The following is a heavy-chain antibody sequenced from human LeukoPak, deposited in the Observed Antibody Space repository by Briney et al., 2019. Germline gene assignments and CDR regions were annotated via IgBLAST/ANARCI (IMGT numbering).Heavy chain of an antibody. CDR1: GGSIDSNS. CDR2: IYYSGTT. D-gene: IGHD6-13*01. J-gene: IGHJ5*02. Sequence: PSETLSLTCTVPGGSIDSNSWTWIRQPPGKGLEWIGYIYYSGTTNYNPSLKSRVTMSVGMSKNQFSLKLSSVTAADTAVYYCARRSSSWKNWFDPWGQGTLVTVSS. V-gene: IGHV4-59*01. CDR3: ARRSSSWKNWFDP.